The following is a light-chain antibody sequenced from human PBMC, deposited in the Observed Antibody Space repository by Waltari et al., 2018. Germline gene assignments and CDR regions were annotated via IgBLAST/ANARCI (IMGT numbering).Light chain of an antibody. CDR2: SAS. V-gene: IGKV1-9*01. CDR3: QQSYSTPYT. J-gene: IGKJ2*01. CDR1: QGISNY. Sequence: DIQLTQSPSFLSASVRDRVTITCRASQGISNYLAWYQQKPGKAPKLLIYSASTLQSGVPSRFSGSGSGTEFSLTISSLQPEDFATYYCQQSYSTPYTFGQGTKLEIK.